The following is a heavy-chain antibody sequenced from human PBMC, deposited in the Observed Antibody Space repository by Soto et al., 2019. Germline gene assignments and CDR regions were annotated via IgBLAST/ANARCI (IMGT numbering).Heavy chain of an antibody. CDR3: VRDDIGDPNGFDM. D-gene: IGHD2-15*01. Sequence: QLVESGGGVVQPGGSLRLSCAASGFTFSSHGMHWVRQAPGKGLEWMAVIWGDGSRRYEADAVKGRFTISRDNSKNTLYLQMESLRVEDTAVYFCVRDDIGDPNGFDMWGQGTLVTVSS. J-gene: IGHJ3*02. V-gene: IGHV3-33*01. CDR2: IWGDGSRR. CDR1: GFTFSSHG.